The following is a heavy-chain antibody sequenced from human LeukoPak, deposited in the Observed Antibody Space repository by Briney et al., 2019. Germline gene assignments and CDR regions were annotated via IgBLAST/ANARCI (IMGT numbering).Heavy chain of an antibody. CDR3: ARASSWATVTTVRYYYYYMDV. V-gene: IGHV3-11*01. CDR2: ISSSGSTR. CDR1: GFTFSDYY. J-gene: IGHJ6*03. Sequence: GGSLRLSGAASGFTFSDYYMSWIRQAPGKGLEWMSYISSSGSTRYYADSVKGRFTISRDNAKKSLYLQMNSLRAEDTAVYYCARASSWATVTTVRYYYYYMDVWGKGTTVTISS. D-gene: IGHD4-17*01.